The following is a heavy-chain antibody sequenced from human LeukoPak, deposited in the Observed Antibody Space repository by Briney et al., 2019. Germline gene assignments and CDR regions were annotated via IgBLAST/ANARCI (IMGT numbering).Heavy chain of an antibody. CDR2: INPNSGDT. D-gene: IGHD3-3*01. Sequence: GASVKVSCKASGYTFTGYYIHWVRQAPGQGLEWMGWINPNSGDTKYARIFQGRVSMTRDTSINTAYMELIRVRSDDTAFFYCAVTYYDFWIGYFPFDHWGQGTLVTVSS. CDR1: GYTFTGYY. V-gene: IGHV1-2*02. J-gene: IGHJ4*02. CDR3: AVTYYDFWIGYFPFDH.